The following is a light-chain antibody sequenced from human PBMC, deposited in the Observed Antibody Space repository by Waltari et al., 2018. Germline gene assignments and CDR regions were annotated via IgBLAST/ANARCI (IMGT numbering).Light chain of an antibody. CDR3: QKYDSLPAT. CDR1: QIVRRY. CDR2: HTS. Sequence: EIVLTQSPGTLSLSPGERATLSCRASQIVRRYLALYQLRPGQAPRLLIYHTSFRATGIPDRFSGSGSGTDFTLTINRLEPEDFAVYYCQKYDSLPATFGQGTKVEIK. V-gene: IGKV3-20*01. J-gene: IGKJ1*01.